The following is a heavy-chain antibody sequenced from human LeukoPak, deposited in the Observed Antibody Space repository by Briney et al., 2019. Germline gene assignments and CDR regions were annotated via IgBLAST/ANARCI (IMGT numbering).Heavy chain of an antibody. D-gene: IGHD2-21*01. CDR3: ARIAPYRHIDY. CDR1: GFTVSSNY. V-gene: IGHV3-53*01. J-gene: IGHJ4*02. Sequence: GGSLSLSGAASGFTVSSNYMSWVRQAPGKGLEWGSVIYSGGSTYYADSVKSRFTISRDNSKNTLYLQMNSLRAEDTAVYYCARIAPYRHIDYWGQGTLVTVSS. CDR2: IYSGGST.